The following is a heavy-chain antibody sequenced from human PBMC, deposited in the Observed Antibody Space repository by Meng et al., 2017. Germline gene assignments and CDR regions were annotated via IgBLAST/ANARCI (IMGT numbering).Heavy chain of an antibody. CDR1: GYTFTGYY. CDR2: INPNSGGT. D-gene: IGHD3-22*01. CDR3: ARALIVVANWFDP. J-gene: IGHJ5*02. V-gene: IGHV1-2*06. Sequence: QLQLVQSGAGVKKPGVSVKVSCKASGYTFTGYYMHWVRQAPGQGLEWMGRINPNSGGTNYAQKFQGRVTMTRDTSISTAYMELSRLRSDDTAVYYCARALIVVANWFDPWGQGTLVTVSS.